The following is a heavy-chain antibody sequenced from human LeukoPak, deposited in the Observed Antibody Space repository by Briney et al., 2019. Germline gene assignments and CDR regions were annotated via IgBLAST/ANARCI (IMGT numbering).Heavy chain of an antibody. CDR2: INHSGST. CDR1: GGSINSYY. J-gene: IGHJ4*02. D-gene: IGHD3-9*01. Sequence: SETLSLTCTVSGGSINSYYWSWIRQPPGKGLEWIGEINHSGSTNYNPSLKSRVTISVDTSKNQFSLKLSSVTAADTAVYYCARVYYDILTGYYFDYWGQGTLVTVSS. CDR3: ARVYYDILTGYYFDY. V-gene: IGHV4-34*01.